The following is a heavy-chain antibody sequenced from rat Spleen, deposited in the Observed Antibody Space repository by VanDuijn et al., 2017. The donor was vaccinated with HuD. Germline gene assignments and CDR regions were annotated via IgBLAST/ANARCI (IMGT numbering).Heavy chain of an antibody. CDR1: GFTFNDYY. J-gene: IGHJ3*01. CDR2: IDYEGSGT. D-gene: IGHD1-4*01. V-gene: IGHV5-22*01. Sequence: EVQLVESGGGLVQPGGSMTLSCAVSGFTFNDYYMAWVRQAPRKGLEWVASIDYEGSGTYYGDSVKGRFTISRDNAKSTLYLQMDSLRSEDTATYYCATHPGIPRGWFAYWGQGTLVTVSS. CDR3: ATHPGIPRGWFAY.